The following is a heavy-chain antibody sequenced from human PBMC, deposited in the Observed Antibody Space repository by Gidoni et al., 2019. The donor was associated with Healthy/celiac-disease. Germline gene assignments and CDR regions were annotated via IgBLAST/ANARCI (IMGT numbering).Heavy chain of an antibody. CDR2: IYYSGST. Sequence: QLQLQESGPGLVKPSETLYLTCTVPGGSISSSSYYWGWIRQPPGKGLEWIGSIYYSGSTYYNPSLKSRVTISVDTSKNQFSLKLSSVTAADTAVYYCARRWGYCSGGSCYGWFDPWGQGTLVTVSS. D-gene: IGHD2-15*01. CDR1: GGSISSSSYY. V-gene: IGHV4-39*01. J-gene: IGHJ5*02. CDR3: ARRWGYCSGGSCYGWFDP.